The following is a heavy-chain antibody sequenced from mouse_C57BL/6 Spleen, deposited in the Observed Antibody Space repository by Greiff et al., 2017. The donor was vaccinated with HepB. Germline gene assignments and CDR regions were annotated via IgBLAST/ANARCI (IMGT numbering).Heavy chain of an antibody. J-gene: IGHJ2*01. CDR3: AREDYGSSYYFDY. Sequence: QLPGAELVKPGASVKLSCKASGYTFTSYWMHWVKQRPGQGLEWIGMIHPNSGSTNYNEKFKSKATLTVDKSSSTAYMQLSSLTSEDSAVYYCAREDYGSSYYFDYWGQGTTLTVSS. CDR1: GYTFTSYW. CDR2: IHPNSGST. D-gene: IGHD1-1*01. V-gene: IGHV1-64*01.